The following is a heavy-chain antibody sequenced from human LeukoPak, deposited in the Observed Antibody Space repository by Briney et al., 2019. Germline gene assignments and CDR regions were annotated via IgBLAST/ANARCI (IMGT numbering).Heavy chain of an antibody. J-gene: IGHJ4*02. CDR1: GFTFSNAW. CDR3: TTYYYDSSGYTTRNDY. Sequence: GGSLRLSCAASGFTFSNAWMTWVRQAPGKGLEWVGRIKSKTDGGTTDYAAPVKGRFTISRDDSKNTLYLQMNSLKTEDTAVYYCTTYYYDSSGYTTRNDYWGQGTLVTVSS. CDR2: IKSKTDGGTT. V-gene: IGHV3-15*01. D-gene: IGHD3-22*01.